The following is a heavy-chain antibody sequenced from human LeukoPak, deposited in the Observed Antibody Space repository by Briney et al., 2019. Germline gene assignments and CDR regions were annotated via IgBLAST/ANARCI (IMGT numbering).Heavy chain of an antibody. V-gene: IGHV1-18*01. CDR1: GYTFTSYG. CDR2: INCHSGKT. Sequence: ASVKVSCKASGYTFTSYGISWVRQAPGQGLEWMGWINCHSGKTNYAQKLQGRVTLTRDTSATTAYMELRSLRSDDSAVYFCARKRITMVRGITYNWYDPWGQGTLVTVSS. CDR3: ARKRITMVRGITYNWYDP. J-gene: IGHJ5*02. D-gene: IGHD3-10*01.